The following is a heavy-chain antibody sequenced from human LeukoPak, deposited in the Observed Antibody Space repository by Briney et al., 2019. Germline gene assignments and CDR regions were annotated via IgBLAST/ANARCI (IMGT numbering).Heavy chain of an antibody. CDR3: ASERSANDAFDI. CDR2: IIPIFGTA. D-gene: IGHD5-24*01. V-gene: IGHV1-69*13. CDR1: GGTFSSYA. J-gene: IGHJ3*02. Sequence: GASVKVSCKASGGTFSSYAISWVRQAPGQALEWMGGIIPIFGTANYAQKFQGRVTITADESTSTAYMELSSLRSEDTAVYYCASERSANDAFDIWGQGTMVTVSS.